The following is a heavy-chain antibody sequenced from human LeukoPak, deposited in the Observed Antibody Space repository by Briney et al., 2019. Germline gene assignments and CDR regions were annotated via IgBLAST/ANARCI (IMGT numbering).Heavy chain of an antibody. CDR2: INPSGGST. CDR1: GYAFTSYY. V-gene: IGHV1-46*01. Sequence: ASVKVSCKASGYAFTSYYMHWVRQAPGQGLEWMGIINPSGGSTSYAQKFQGRVTMTRDMSTSTVYMELSSLRSEDTAVYYCARDSYGSLGFDYWGQGTLVTVSS. J-gene: IGHJ4*02. D-gene: IGHD5-18*01. CDR3: ARDSYGSLGFDY.